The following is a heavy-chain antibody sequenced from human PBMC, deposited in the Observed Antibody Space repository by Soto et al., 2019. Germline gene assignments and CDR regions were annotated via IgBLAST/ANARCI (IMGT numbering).Heavy chain of an antibody. CDR3: ASPLDLPGDWYFDL. J-gene: IGHJ2*01. CDR1: GFTFSSYA. V-gene: IGHV3-23*01. D-gene: IGHD2-2*01. Sequence: EVQLLESGGGLVQPGGSLRLSCAASGFTFSSYAMSWVRQAPGKGLEWVSAISGSGGSTYYADSVKGRFTISRDNSKNTLYLQMNSLRDEDTSVYYCASPLDLPGDWYFDLWGRGTMVTVSS. CDR2: ISGSGGST.